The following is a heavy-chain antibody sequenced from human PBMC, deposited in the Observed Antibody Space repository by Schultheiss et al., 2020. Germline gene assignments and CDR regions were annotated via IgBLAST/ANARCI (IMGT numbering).Heavy chain of an antibody. CDR3: ARVKGDYYGMDV. CDR2: FNACNGNT. J-gene: IGHJ6*02. Sequence: ASVKVSCKASRSTFTTFAMHWVRQAPGQRLVWMGWFNACNGNTKYSQKFQGRVTITRDTSASTAYMELSSLRSEDTAVYYFARVKGDYYGMDVWGQGTTVTXSX. CDR1: RSTFTTFA. V-gene: IGHV1-3*01.